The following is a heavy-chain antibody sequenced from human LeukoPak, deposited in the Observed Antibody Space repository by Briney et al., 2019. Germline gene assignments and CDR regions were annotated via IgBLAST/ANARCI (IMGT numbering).Heavy chain of an antibody. V-gene: IGHV4-39*01. CDR2: IYYSGST. J-gene: IGHJ6*03. D-gene: IGHD2/OR15-2a*01. CDR3: ASNRLERNYYYYMDV. Sequence: SETLSLTCTVSGGSISSSSYYWGWIRQPPGKGLEWIGSIYYSGSTYYNPPLKSRVTISVDTSKNQFSLKLSSVTAADTAVYYCASNRLERNYYYYMDVWGKGTTVTVSS. CDR1: GGSISSSSYY.